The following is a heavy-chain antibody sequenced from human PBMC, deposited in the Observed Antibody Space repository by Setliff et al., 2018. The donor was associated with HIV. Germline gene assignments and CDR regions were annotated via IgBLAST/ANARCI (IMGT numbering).Heavy chain of an antibody. CDR2: ISAYNGNT. V-gene: IGHV1-18*01. Sequence: GASVKVSCKASGYTFSNYGISWVRQAPGQGLEWMGWISAYNGNTKSAQKLQGRVTMTTDTSTSTAYMELRSLRSEDTAVYYCARDNLRAKRDTAMVFALWGQGTLVTVSS. J-gene: IGHJ4*02. CDR3: ARDNLRAKRDTAMVFAL. D-gene: IGHD5-18*01. CDR1: GYTFSNYG.